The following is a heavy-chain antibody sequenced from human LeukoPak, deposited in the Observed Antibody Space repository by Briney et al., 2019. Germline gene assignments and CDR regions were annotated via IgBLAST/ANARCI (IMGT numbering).Heavy chain of an antibody. Sequence: GGSLRLSCAASGFAFSTYAMSWVRQAPGKGLEWVSVISGSGGSTYYADSVKGRFTISRDNSKNTLYLQMNSLRAEDTAVYYCAKGLYGGSYAFDYWGQGTLVTVSS. CDR3: AKGLYGGSYAFDY. CDR1: GFAFSTYA. D-gene: IGHD1-26*01. J-gene: IGHJ4*02. CDR2: ISGSGGST. V-gene: IGHV3-23*01.